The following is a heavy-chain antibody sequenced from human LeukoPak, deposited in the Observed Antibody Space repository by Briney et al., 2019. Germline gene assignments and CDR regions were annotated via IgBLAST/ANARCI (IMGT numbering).Heavy chain of an antibody. V-gene: IGHV4-38-2*02. CDR2: IYHSGST. CDR3: ARDFNYGSSFDY. D-gene: IGHD4-17*01. J-gene: IGHJ4*02. Sequence: PSETLSLTCTVSGYSISSGYYWGWIQQPPGKGLEWIGSIYHSGSTYHNPSLKSRVTISVDTSKNQFSLKLSSVTAADTAVYYCARDFNYGSSFDYWGQGTLVTVSS. CDR1: GYSISSGYY.